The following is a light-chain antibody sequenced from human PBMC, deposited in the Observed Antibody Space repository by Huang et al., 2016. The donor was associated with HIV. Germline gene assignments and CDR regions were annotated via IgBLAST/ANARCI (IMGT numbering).Light chain of an antibody. J-gene: IGKJ4*01. V-gene: IGKV3-15*01. Sequence: IILTQSPAPLSVSPGEGATLSCRASQSIGTNLAWYQQGPGQAPRLLVYGASTRATGVPVRFSGSGSGTQFNLTLSSLQSEDFATYYCQHYSNWPPLTFGGGTKVDI. CDR2: GAS. CDR1: QSIGTN. CDR3: QHYSNWPPLT.